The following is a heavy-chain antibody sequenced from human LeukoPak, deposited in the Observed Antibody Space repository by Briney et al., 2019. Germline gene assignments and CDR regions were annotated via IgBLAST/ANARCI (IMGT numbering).Heavy chain of an antibody. Sequence: GGSLRLSCTASGFTFRNYGMNWVRQAPGKGLEWVSGLVMSGGTANYADSVKGRFTISRDNSKNTLYPQMNSLRAEDTAVYYCTKPLARYDSSGYYPGYFDSWGQGTLVTVSS. V-gene: IGHV3-23*01. D-gene: IGHD3-22*01. CDR3: TKPLARYDSSGYYPGYFDS. CDR1: GFTFRNYG. J-gene: IGHJ4*02. CDR2: LVMSGGTA.